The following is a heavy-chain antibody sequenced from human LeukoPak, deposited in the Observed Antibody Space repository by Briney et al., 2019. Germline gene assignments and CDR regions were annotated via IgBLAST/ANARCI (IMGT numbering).Heavy chain of an antibody. V-gene: IGHV3-23*01. J-gene: IGHJ4*02. CDR2: ISGSGTNT. D-gene: IGHD3-10*02. CDR1: GFTFNSQA. Sequence: TGGSLRLSCAASGFTFNSQAMNWVRQAPGKGLELVSTISGSGTNTYYAGSVKGRFTISRDNSKNTVYLQMHSLRAEDTAVYYCARNVGLDYWGQGILVTVSS. CDR3: ARNVGLDY.